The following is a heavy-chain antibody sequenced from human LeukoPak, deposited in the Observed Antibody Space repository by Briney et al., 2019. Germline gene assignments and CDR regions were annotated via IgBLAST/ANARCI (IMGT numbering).Heavy chain of an antibody. CDR2: ISYDGSNK. J-gene: IGHJ6*02. CDR1: GFTFSSYA. CDR3: ARDMVRGVIHYYGMDV. Sequence: RSLGLSCAASGFTFSSYAMHWVRQAPGKGLEWVAVISYDGSNKYYADSVKGRFTISRDNSKNTLYLQMNSLRAEDTAVYYCARDMVRGVIHYYGMDVWGQGTTVTVSS. V-gene: IGHV3-30-3*01. D-gene: IGHD3-10*01.